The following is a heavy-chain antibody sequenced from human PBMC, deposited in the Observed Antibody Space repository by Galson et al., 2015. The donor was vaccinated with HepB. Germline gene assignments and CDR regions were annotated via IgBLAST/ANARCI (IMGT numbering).Heavy chain of an antibody. V-gene: IGHV4-30-4*01. CDR1: GGSISSGDSY. Sequence: TLSLTCTVSGGSISSGDSYWSWIRQSPGKGLEWVAYVSYSGSTYYNPSLKSRLSISADTSKNQFSLKVSFVTAADTAVYYCARLHVTRMTTTIPPFFDYWGQGTLVTVSS. J-gene: IGHJ4*02. CDR2: VSYSGST. CDR3: ARLHVTRMTTTIPPFFDY. D-gene: IGHD4-11*01.